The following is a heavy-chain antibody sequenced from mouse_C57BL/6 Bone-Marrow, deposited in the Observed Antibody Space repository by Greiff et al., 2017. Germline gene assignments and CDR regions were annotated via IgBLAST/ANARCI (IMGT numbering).Heavy chain of an antibody. CDR2: IYPRRGNT. J-gene: IGHJ2*01. CDR1: GYTFTSYG. Sequence: VQLQQSGAELARPGASVKLSCKASGYTFTSYGISWVKQRTGQGLEWIGEIYPRRGNTYYNEKFKGKATLTADKSSSTAYMELRSLTSEDSAVYFCARVRTVVSDYWGQGTTLTVSS. V-gene: IGHV1-81*01. D-gene: IGHD1-1*01. CDR3: ARVRTVVSDY.